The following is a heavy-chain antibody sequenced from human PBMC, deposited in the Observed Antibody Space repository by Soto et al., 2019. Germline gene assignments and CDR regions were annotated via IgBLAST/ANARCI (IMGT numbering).Heavy chain of an antibody. V-gene: IGHV3-30*03. CDR1: GFRFSDYG. J-gene: IGHJ4*02. CDR2: ISYAGSGE. D-gene: IGHD3-16*01. CDR3: ATRGLISHFDS. Sequence: PGGSLRLSCAASGFRFSDYGMHWVRQAPGKGLEWVSPISYAGSGEEYADSVKGRFTISRDNSRNTLYLQMNSLRVEDTAVYYCATRGLISHFDSWGQGTLVTVSS.